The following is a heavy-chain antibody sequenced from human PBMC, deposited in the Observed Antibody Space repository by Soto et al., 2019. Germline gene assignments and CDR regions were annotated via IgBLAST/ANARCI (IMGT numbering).Heavy chain of an antibody. D-gene: IGHD3-10*01. V-gene: IGHV4-34*01. CDR2: INHSGST. Sequence: SETLSLTCAVYGGSFSGYYWSWIRQPPGKGLEWIGEINHSGSTNYNPSLKSRVTKSEDKSKNQFTQKLSSVTAADTAVYYCARARGIWFGEPSYYYYYMDVWGKGTTVT. CDR3: ARARGIWFGEPSYYYYYMDV. CDR1: GGSFSGYY. J-gene: IGHJ6*03.